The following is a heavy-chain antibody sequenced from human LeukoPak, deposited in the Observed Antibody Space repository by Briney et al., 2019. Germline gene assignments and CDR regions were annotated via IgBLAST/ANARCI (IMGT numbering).Heavy chain of an antibody. Sequence: GGSLRLSCAASGFTFSDYYMNWVRQAPGKGLEWVSSISSSSTIYYADSVKGQFTISRDNAKNSLYLQMNSLRAEDTAVYYCARDFRTYYFDYWGQGTLVTVSS. CDR3: ARDFRTYYFDY. J-gene: IGHJ4*02. D-gene: IGHD1-14*01. CDR2: ISSSSTI. CDR1: GFTFSDYY. V-gene: IGHV3-69-1*02.